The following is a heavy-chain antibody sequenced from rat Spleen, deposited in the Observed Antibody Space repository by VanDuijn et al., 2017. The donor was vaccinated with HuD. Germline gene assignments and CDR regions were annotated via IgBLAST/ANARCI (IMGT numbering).Heavy chain of an antibody. CDR3: ARRYYSGFDY. V-gene: IGHV5-19*01. CDR2: ISPSGGTT. Sequence: EVQLVESGGGLVRPGRSLKLSCVVSGLTFRSYWMYWIRQAPTKGLEWVASISPSGGTTYYRDSVKGRFTVSRDNAKGTLYLQMDSLRSEDTATYYCARRYYSGFDYWGQGVMVTVSS. D-gene: IGHD1-1*01. CDR1: GLTFRSYW. J-gene: IGHJ2*01.